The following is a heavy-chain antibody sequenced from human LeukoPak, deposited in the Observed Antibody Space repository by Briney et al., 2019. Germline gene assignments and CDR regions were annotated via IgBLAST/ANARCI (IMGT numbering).Heavy chain of an antibody. CDR3: ARTVSLNSSGYDY. D-gene: IGHD6-19*01. J-gene: IGHJ4*02. Sequence: PSETRSLTCPVSGGSITSYYWSWIRQPPGKGLEWIGYIYYSGSTNDNPSLKSRVTISVDTSKNQFSLKLSSVTAADTAVYYCARTVSLNSSGYDYWGQGTLVTVSS. CDR1: GGSITSYY. CDR2: IYYSGST. V-gene: IGHV4-59*01.